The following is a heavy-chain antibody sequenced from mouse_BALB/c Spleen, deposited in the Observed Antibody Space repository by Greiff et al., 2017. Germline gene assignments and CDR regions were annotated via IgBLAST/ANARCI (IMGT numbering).Heavy chain of an antibody. J-gene: IGHJ4*01. CDR2: INSNGGST. CDR1: GFTFSSYG. V-gene: IGHV5-6-3*01. D-gene: IGHD1-1*01. CDR3: ARVGELRRGYAMDY. Sequence: VQLKESGGGLVQPGGSLKLSCAASGFTFSSYGMSWVRQTPDKRLELVATINSNGGSTYYPDSVKGRFTISRDNAKNTLYLQMSSLKSEDTAMYYCARVGELRRGYAMDYWGQGTSVIVSS.